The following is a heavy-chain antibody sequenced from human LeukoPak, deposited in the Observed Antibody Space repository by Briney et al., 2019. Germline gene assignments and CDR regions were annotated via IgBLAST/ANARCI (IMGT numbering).Heavy chain of an antibody. Sequence: GGSLRLSCAASGFTFSSYSMNWVRQAPGKGLEWVSSISSSSTSMYYADSVKGRLTISRDNAKNSLYLQMNSLRAEDTAAYYCSRERGYSYGYSDYWGQGTLVTVSS. CDR3: SRERGYSYGYSDY. V-gene: IGHV3-21*01. CDR2: ISSSSTSM. CDR1: GFTFSSYS. J-gene: IGHJ4*02. D-gene: IGHD5-18*01.